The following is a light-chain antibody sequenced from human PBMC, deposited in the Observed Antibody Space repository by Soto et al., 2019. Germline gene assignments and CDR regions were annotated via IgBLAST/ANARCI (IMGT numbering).Light chain of an antibody. CDR2: GAS. CDR3: QLCGSSLRT. Sequence: EIVLLMSPAPLSFSSGESVPLSCRASQSVSSSYLAWYQTQTGQAPRLIIYGASNRATGIPDRLSGIVSGKGLTITFGCVQPEDGAVYYGQLCGSSLRTFVLGTKVDIK. V-gene: IGKV3-20*01. CDR1: QSVSSSY. J-gene: IGKJ1*01.